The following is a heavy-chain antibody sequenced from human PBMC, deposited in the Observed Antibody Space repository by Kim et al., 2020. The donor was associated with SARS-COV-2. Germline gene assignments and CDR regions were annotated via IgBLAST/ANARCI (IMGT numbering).Heavy chain of an antibody. V-gene: IGHV1-3*01. CDR3: ARDSDYSGSYYGYDAFDI. D-gene: IGHD1-26*01. Sequence: FQGRVTITRDTSASTAYMELSSLRSEDTAVYYCARDSDYSGSYYGYDAFDIWGQGTMVTVSS. J-gene: IGHJ3*02.